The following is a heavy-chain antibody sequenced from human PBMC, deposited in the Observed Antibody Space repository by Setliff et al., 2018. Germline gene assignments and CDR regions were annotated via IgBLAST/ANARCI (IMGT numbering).Heavy chain of an antibody. CDR3: AKEDYSDSSGYYYETPWFDP. J-gene: IGHJ5*02. Sequence: GGSLRLSCAASGFTFSSYAMHWVRQAPGKGLEWVSGISGSGRNTYYADSVKGRFTISRDNSQNTVFLQVNSLRPEDSAVYYCAKEDYSDSSGYYYETPWFDPWGQGTLVTVSS. CDR2: ISGSGRNT. D-gene: IGHD3-22*01. V-gene: IGHV3-23*01. CDR1: GFTFSSYA.